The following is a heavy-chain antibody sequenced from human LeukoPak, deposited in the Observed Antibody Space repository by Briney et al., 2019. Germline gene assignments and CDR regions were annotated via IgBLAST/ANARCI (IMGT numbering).Heavy chain of an antibody. CDR2: IYARGTT. CDR1: GGSISGNYY. J-gene: IGHJ4*02. D-gene: IGHD5-12*01. Sequence: PSETLSLTCTVSGGSISGNYYWSWIRQPAGKGLEWIGRIYARGTTNYNPSLKNRVTISIDKSRKQFSLRLSSVTAADTAVYYCARDRWGGYDIYYFDYWGQGALVTVSS. CDR3: ARDRWGGYDIYYFDY. V-gene: IGHV4-61*02.